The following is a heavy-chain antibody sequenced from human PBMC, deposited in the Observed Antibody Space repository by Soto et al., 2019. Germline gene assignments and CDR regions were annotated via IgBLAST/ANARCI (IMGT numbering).Heavy chain of an antibody. D-gene: IGHD5-18*01. V-gene: IGHV1-18*04. J-gene: IGHJ6*02. CDR1: GYTFTSYG. Sequence: ASVKVSCKASGYTFTSYGISWVRQAPGQGLEWMGWISAYNGNTNYAQKLQGRVTMTTDTSTSTAYMELRSLRSDDTAVYYCARSTGYKDYYYGMDVWGQGTTVTVSS. CDR2: ISAYNGNT. CDR3: ARSTGYKDYYYGMDV.